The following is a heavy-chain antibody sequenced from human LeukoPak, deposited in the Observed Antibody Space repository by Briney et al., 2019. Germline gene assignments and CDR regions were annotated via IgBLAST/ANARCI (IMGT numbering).Heavy chain of an antibody. J-gene: IGHJ2*01. CDR2: IYSDGSNS. CDR1: GFTFSDHW. V-gene: IGHV3-74*01. Sequence: GGSLRLSCAASGFTFSDHWMHWVRQAPGKGLEWVSRIYSDGSNSRHADSVKGRFTISRDNAKNTLYLQMNSLRAEDTAVYYCARGRWYFDLWGRGTLVTVSS. CDR3: ARGRWYFDL.